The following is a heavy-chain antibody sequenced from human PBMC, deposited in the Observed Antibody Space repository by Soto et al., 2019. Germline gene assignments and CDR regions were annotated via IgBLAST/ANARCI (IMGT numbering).Heavy chain of an antibody. D-gene: IGHD2-2*02. Sequence: SETLSLTCAVYGGSFSGYYWSWIRQPPGKGLEWIGEINHSGSTNYNPSLKSRVTISVDTSKNQFSLKLSSVTAADTAVYYCARGPGKRYCSSTSCYTVAVAGCFDYWGQGTLVTVSS. CDR3: ARGPGKRYCSSTSCYTVAVAGCFDY. CDR2: INHSGST. J-gene: IGHJ4*02. V-gene: IGHV4-34*01. CDR1: GGSFSGYY.